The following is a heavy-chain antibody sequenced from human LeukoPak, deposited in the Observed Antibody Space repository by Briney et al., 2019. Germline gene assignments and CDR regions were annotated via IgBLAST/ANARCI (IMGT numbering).Heavy chain of an antibody. D-gene: IGHD2-15*01. CDR1: GGSFSGYY. J-gene: IGHJ4*02. Sequence: SETLSLTCAVYGGSFSGYYWSWIRQPPGKGLEWIGEINHSGSTNYNPSLKSRVTISVDTSKNQFSLKLSSVTAADTAVYYYARGSIRRAPYCSGGSCSSFDYWGQGTLVTVSS. CDR2: INHSGST. CDR3: ARGSIRRAPYCSGGSCSSFDY. V-gene: IGHV4-34*01.